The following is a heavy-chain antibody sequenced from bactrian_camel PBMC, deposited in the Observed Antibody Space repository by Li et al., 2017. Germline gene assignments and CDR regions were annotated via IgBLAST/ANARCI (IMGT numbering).Heavy chain of an antibody. D-gene: IGHD6*01. Sequence: DVQLVESGGGLVQPGGSLRLSCVASGFTFGINDMSWVRQAPGKGLEWVSGISDGGVTTRYADFAKGRFTISQDSARNTVYLQMNNLRPEDTATYHCAEGRGSRGEHCYSLNYWGQGTQVTVS. J-gene: IGHJ4*01. V-gene: IGHV3S40*01. CDR1: GFTFGIND. CDR2: ISDGGVTT. CDR3: AEGRGSRGEHCYSLNY.